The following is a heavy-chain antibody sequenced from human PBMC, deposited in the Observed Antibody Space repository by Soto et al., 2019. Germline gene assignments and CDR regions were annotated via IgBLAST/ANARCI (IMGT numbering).Heavy chain of an antibody. CDR2: IIPIFGTA. V-gene: IGHV1-69*13. J-gene: IGHJ2*01. D-gene: IGHD6-19*01. CDR1: GGTFSSYA. Sequence: GASVKVSCKASGGTFSSYAISWVRQAPGQGLEWMGGIIPIFGTANYAQKFQGRVTITADESTSTAYMELSSLRSEDTAVYYCARDRAVAGKRYFDLWGRGTLVTVS. CDR3: ARDRAVAGKRYFDL.